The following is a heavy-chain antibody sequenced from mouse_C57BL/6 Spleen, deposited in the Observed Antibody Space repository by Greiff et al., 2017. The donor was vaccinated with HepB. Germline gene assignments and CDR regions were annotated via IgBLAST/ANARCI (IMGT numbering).Heavy chain of an antibody. Sequence: QVQLQQPGAELVRPGTSVKLSCKASGYTFTSYWMHWVKQRPGQGLEWIGVIDPSDSYTNYNQKFKGKATLTVDTSSNTAYMQLSSLTSEDSAVYYCARGTTVEPWFAYWGQGTLVTVSA. V-gene: IGHV1-59*01. CDR2: IDPSDSYT. CDR3: ARGTTVEPWFAY. D-gene: IGHD1-1*01. J-gene: IGHJ3*01. CDR1: GYTFTSYW.